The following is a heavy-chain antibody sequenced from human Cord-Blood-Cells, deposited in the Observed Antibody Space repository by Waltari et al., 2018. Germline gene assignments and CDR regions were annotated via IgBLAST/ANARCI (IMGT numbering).Heavy chain of an antibody. J-gene: IGHJ4*02. CDR1: GFTFSSYS. V-gene: IGHV3-48*02. CDR3: VREPELLSLG. Sequence: EVQLVESGGGLVQPGGPLRLSCAASGFTFSSYSMKWVRQAPGKGLEWVSYISSSSSTIYYADSVKGRFTISRDNAKNSLYLQMNSLRDEDTAVYYCVREPELLSLGWGQGTLVTVSS. D-gene: IGHD1-26*01. CDR2: ISSSSSTI.